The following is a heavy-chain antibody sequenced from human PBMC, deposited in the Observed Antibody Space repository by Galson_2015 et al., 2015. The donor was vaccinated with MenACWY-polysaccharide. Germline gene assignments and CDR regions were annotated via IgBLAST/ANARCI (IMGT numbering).Heavy chain of an antibody. D-gene: IGHD1-26*01. Sequence: SLRLSCAASGFTFSDFGMHWVRQAPGKGLEWVAVIWYDGGKKYYADSVKGRFTISRDNSKNTLYLEMNSLRAEDTAVYYCARGSYGNGYGMDVWGQGTTVTVSS. CDR1: GFTFSDFG. J-gene: IGHJ6*02. CDR3: ARGSYGNGYGMDV. V-gene: IGHV3-33*08. CDR2: IWYDGGKK.